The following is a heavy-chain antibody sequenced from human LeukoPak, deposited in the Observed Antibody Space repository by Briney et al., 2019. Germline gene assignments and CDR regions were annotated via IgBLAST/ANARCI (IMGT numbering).Heavy chain of an antibody. CDR1: GYTFTSYD. CDR2: VNPNSGNT. D-gene: IGHD2-2*01. J-gene: IGHJ5*02. Sequence: GASVKVSCKASGYTFTSYDINWVRQATGQGLEWMGWVNPNSGNTGYAQKFQGRVTITRNTSISTAYMGLSSLRSEDTAVYYCARGFYCSSTSRYYWFDPWGQGTLVTVSS. V-gene: IGHV1-8*03. CDR3: ARGFYCSSTSRYYWFDP.